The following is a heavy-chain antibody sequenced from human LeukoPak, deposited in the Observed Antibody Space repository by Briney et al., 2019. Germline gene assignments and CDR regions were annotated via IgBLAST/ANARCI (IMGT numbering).Heavy chain of an antibody. CDR2: INPSGSST. D-gene: IGHD6-19*01. CDR3: ATRRLSGWLDAFDI. Sequence: ASVTVSCKASVYSFASHYIPWVRRAPGQGLDWLGLINPSGSSTLYAQKFQGRVTMTRDMSTTTDYMELSSLRSEDTAVYYCATRRLSGWLDAFDIWGQGTMVTVSS. CDR1: VYSFASHY. V-gene: IGHV1-46*01. J-gene: IGHJ3*02.